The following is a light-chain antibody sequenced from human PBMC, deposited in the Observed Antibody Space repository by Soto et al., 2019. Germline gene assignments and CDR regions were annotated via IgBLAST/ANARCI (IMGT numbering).Light chain of an antibody. V-gene: IGKV3D-15*01. Sequence: EIVMTQSPVTLSVSPGERATLSCRASQSVGSNLAWYQQKPGQAPRLLGATGIAARFSVSGSATDFTLTISSLQPEDFATYYCQQSYSTPRTFGQGTKVDIK. CDR1: QSVGSN. CDR3: QQSYSTPRT. J-gene: IGKJ1*01.